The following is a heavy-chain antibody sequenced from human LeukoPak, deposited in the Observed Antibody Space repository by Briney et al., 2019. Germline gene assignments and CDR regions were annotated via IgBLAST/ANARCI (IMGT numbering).Heavy chain of an antibody. CDR2: IRYDGSNK. CDR3: AKTRITMVRGLITD. D-gene: IGHD3-10*01. CDR1: GFTFSSYG. V-gene: IGHV3-30*02. J-gene: IGHJ4*02. Sequence: GGSLRLSCAASGFTFSSYGMHWVRQAPGKGREWVAFIRYDGSNKYYADSVKGRFTSSRDNSKNTLYLQMNSLRAEDTAVYYCAKTRITMVRGLITDWGQGTLVTVSS.